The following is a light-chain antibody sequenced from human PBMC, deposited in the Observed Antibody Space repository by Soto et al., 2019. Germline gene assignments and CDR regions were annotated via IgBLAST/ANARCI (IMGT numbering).Light chain of an antibody. V-gene: IGLV2-8*01. J-gene: IGLJ1*01. CDR1: SSDVGANNY. CDR2: EVT. CDR3: SSYAGANRV. Sequence: QSALTQPPSASGSPGQSVTISCTGTSSDVGANNYVSWYQQHPGKAPKLMIYEVTKRPSGVPDRFSGSKSGNTASLTVSGLHAEDEADYFCSSYAGANRVFGTGTKGTVL.